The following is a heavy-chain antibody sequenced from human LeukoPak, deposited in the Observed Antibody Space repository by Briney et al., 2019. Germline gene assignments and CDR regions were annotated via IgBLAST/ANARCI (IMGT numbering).Heavy chain of an antibody. V-gene: IGHV4-59*08. CDR3: ARHDDDYGDSYYFDY. D-gene: IGHD4-17*01. CDR2: IYYSGST. Sequence: SETLSLTCTVSGGSISSYYWSWIRQPPGKGLGWIGYIYYSGSTNYNPSLKSRVTISVDTSKNQFSLKLSSVTAADTAVYYCARHDDDYGDSYYFDYWGQGTLVTVSS. CDR1: GGSISSYY. J-gene: IGHJ4*02.